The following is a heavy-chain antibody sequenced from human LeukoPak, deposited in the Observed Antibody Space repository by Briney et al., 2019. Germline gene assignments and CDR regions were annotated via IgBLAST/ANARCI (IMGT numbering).Heavy chain of an antibody. J-gene: IGHJ4*02. CDR2: IYYSGST. Sequence: SETLSLTCTVSGGSISSYYWSWIRQPPGKGLEWIRYIYYSGSTNYNPSLKSRVTISVDTSKNQFSLNLSSVTAADTAVYYCARDSRWDCSSFDYWAREPWSPSPQ. CDR3: ARDSRWDCSSFDY. D-gene: IGHD6-6*01. CDR1: GGSISSYY. V-gene: IGHV4-59*12.